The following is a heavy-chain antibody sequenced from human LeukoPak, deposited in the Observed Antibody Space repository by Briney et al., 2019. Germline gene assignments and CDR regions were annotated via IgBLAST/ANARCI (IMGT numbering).Heavy chain of an antibody. V-gene: IGHV3-21*01. CDR2: ISGDSTDI. CDR3: ARGVSSGTYFLSRDYCYMDV. CDR1: GFTFKSYA. J-gene: IGHJ6*03. D-gene: IGHD1-26*01. Sequence: GGSLRLSCATSGFTFKSYAMNWVRQSPGKGLEWVSSISGDSTDIYYADSLMGRSTISRDNSKNTLYLQMNSLRTEDTAVYYCARGVSSGTYFLSRDYCYMDVWGKGTTVTISS.